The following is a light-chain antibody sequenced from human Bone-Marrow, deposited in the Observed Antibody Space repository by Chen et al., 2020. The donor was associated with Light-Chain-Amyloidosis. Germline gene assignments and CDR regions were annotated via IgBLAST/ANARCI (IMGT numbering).Light chain of an antibody. J-gene: IGKJ2*01. Sequence: DIRMTQSPSTLSASVGDRVTITCRASQNIGDWLAWFQQKPGKAPKLLISKGSNLESGVPSRFTGRGSGTEFTLTSNSLQPDDFATYFCQQYRSFTFTFGQGTKL. CDR3: QQYRSFTFT. CDR2: KGS. CDR1: QNIGDW. V-gene: IGKV1-5*03.